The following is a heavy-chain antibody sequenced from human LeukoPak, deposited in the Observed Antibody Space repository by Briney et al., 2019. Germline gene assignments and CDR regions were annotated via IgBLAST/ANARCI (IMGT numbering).Heavy chain of an antibody. CDR3: AKAGRQWLVRNFDY. V-gene: IGHV3-30*02. Sequence: PGGSLRLSCAASGFTFSSYGMHWVRQAPGKGLEWVAFIRYDGSNKYYADSVKGRFTISRDNSKNTLYLQMNSLRAEDTAVYYCAKAGRQWLVRNFDYWGQGTLVTVSS. CDR1: GFTFSSYG. J-gene: IGHJ4*02. CDR2: IRYDGSNK. D-gene: IGHD6-19*01.